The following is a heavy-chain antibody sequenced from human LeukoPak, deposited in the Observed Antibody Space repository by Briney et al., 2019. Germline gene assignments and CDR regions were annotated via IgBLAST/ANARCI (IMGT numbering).Heavy chain of an antibody. V-gene: IGHV4-39*01. CDR1: GDSISSNDYH. CDR3: ARISGYHYYMDV. Sequence: SGTLSLTCAVSGDSISSNDYHWGWIRQPPGKGLEWIGKIYYSGNIYYSPSLKSRVAISVDTSRNQFSLKLNSVTVADTAVYYCARISGYHYYMDVWGKGTTVTISS. J-gene: IGHJ6*03. D-gene: IGHD3-9*01. CDR2: IYYSGNI.